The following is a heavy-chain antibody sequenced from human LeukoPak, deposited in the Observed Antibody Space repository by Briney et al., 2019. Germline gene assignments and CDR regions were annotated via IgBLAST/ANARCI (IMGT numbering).Heavy chain of an antibody. CDR1: GGTFSSYA. Sequence: SVKVSCKASGGTFSSYAISWVRQAPGQGLEWMGGIIPIFGTANYAQKFQGRVTITADESTSTAYMELSSLRSEDAAVYYCARGLEYYDSSGYGVDIWGQGTMVTVSS. V-gene: IGHV1-69*13. CDR3: ARGLEYYDSSGYGVDI. D-gene: IGHD3-22*01. CDR2: IIPIFGTA. J-gene: IGHJ3*02.